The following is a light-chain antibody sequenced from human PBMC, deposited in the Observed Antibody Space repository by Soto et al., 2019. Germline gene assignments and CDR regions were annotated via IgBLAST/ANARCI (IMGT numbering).Light chain of an antibody. V-gene: IGLV4-60*02. CDR3: ETWDSNTQL. CDR1: SRHSSYI. CDR2: LEGSGSY. J-gene: IGLJ2*01. Sequence: QSVLTQSSSASASLCSSVKLACTLSSRHSSYISAWHQQKPGKAPRYFMKLEGSGSYIKGSGVPDRFSGSSSGDDRYLTISNIHFDEEADYDCETWDSNTQLFGGGTKLSVL.